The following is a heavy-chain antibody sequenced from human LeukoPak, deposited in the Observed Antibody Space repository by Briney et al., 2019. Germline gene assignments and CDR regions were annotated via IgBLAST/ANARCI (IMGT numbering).Heavy chain of an antibody. CDR2: ISGSGTDT. J-gene: IGHJ4*02. Sequence: GGSLRLSCTASGFTFSSYAMTWVRQAPGKGLECVSVISGSGTDTFYANSVKGRFTISRDNPKNTLYLQMNSLRAEDTAVYYCAKGGGSSCYSPSDYWGQGTLVTVSS. V-gene: IGHV3-23*01. CDR3: AKGGGSSCYSPSDY. D-gene: IGHD2-15*01. CDR1: GFTFSSYA.